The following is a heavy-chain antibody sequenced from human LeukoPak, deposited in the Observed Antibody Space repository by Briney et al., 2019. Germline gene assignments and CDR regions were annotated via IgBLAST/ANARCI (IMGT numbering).Heavy chain of an antibody. CDR3: ARHQGQWLILYYFDY. D-gene: IGHD6-19*01. V-gene: IGHV4-59*04. CDR2: IHYSGST. Sequence: SETLSLTCTVSGGSISSYYWSWIRQPPGKGLEWIGSIHYSGSTYYNPSLKSRVTMSVDTSKNQFSLKVTSVTATDTAAYYCARHQGQWLILYYFDYWGQGSVVTVSS. CDR1: GGSISSYY. J-gene: IGHJ4*02.